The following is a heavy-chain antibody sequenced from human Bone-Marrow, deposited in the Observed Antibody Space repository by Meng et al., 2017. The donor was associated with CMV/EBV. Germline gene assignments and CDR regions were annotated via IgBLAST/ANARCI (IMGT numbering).Heavy chain of an antibody. CDR2: IGTLGDT. D-gene: IGHD2-2*01. V-gene: IGHV3-13*01. Sequence: GGSLRLSCAASGFTFSMYDMHWVRQVPGKGLEWVSSIGTLGDTYCPDSVRGRFTISRENAKISLFLQMNSLRVGDTAVYYCVRGLQAYCNRTSCPYDSWGQGTLVTVSS. J-gene: IGHJ4*02. CDR3: VRGLQAYCNRTSCPYDS. CDR1: GFTFSMYD.